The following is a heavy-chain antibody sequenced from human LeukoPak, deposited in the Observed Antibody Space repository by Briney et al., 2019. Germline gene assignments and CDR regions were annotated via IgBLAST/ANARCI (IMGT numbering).Heavy chain of an antibody. CDR3: ASPDYGDYVPLDY. Sequence: PGGSLRLSCAASGFTFSSYAMHWVRQAPGKGLEWVAVISYDGSNKYYADSVKGRFTISRDNSKNTLYLQMNSLRAEDTAVYYCASPDYGDYVPLDYWGQGTLVTVSS. CDR2: ISYDGSNK. CDR1: GFTFSSYA. V-gene: IGHV3-30-3*01. J-gene: IGHJ4*02. D-gene: IGHD4-17*01.